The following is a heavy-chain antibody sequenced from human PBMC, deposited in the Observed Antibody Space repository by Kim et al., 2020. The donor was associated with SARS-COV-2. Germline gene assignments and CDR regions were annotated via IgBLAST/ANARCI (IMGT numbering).Heavy chain of an antibody. V-gene: IGHV3-30*18. D-gene: IGHD1-26*01. CDR2: ISYDGSNK. CDR3: AKSFSGSYFGYDY. CDR1: GFTFNTYG. J-gene: IGHJ4*02. Sequence: GGSLRLSCAASGFTFNTYGMHWVRQAPGKGLEWVAVISYDGSNKYYADSVKGRFTISRDNSKNTLYLQMNSLRIEDTAVYYRAKSFSGSYFGYDYWGQETLVTVSS.